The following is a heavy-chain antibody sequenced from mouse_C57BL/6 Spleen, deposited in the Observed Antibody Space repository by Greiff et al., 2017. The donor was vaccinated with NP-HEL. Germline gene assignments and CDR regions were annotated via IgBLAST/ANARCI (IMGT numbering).Heavy chain of an antibody. J-gene: IGHJ3*01. CDR1: GYTFTDYH. CDR2: INPNNGGT. V-gene: IGHV1-26*01. D-gene: IGHD2-4*01. CDR3: ARTIYYDYLFAY. Sequence: EVQLQQSGPELVKPGASVKISCKASGYTFTDYHMNWVKQSHGKSLEWIGDINPNNGGTSYNQKFKGKATLTVDKSSSTAYMELRSLTSEDSAVYYCARTIYYDYLFAYWGQGTLVTVSA.